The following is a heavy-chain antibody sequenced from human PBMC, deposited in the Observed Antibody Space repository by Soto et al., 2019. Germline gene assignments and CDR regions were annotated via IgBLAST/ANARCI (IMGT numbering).Heavy chain of an antibody. CDR2: ISAYTGNT. Sequence: QVQLVQSGAEVKKPGASVKVSCKASDYTFTSYGINWVRQAPGQGLEWMGWISAYTGNTNYAQNLQGRGTMTTDTSPGTAYVEMRSMTSDATAVYYCARGDCRSPSCYAGDWFDPWGQGTLVTVSS. D-gene: IGHD2-2*01. J-gene: IGHJ5*02. CDR3: ARGDCRSPSCYAGDWFDP. V-gene: IGHV1-18*01. CDR1: DYTFTSYG.